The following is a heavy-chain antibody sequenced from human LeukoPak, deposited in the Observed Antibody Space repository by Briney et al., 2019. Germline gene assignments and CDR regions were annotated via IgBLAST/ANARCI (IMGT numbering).Heavy chain of an antibody. Sequence: HGESLKISCKGSGYSFTNYWIGWVRQMPGKGLEWMGIIYSDDSDIRYSPSFQGQVTISADKSTTTAYLQWSSLQASDTAIYYCARGIAGRGVHPYYFDYWGQGTLVTVSS. V-gene: IGHV5-51*01. CDR1: GYSFTNYW. D-gene: IGHD6-6*01. CDR2: IYSDDSDI. J-gene: IGHJ4*02. CDR3: ARGIAGRGVHPYYFDY.